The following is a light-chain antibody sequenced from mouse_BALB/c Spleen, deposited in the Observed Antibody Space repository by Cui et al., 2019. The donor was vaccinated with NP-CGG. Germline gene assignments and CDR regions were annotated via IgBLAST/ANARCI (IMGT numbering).Light chain of an antibody. CDR3: ALWYSNHWV. CDR1: TGAVTTSNY. J-gene: IGLJ1*01. V-gene: IGLV1*01. Sequence: QALLTLKSALTTSPGETVTLTCRSSTGAVTTSNYANWVQEKPDHLFTGLIGGTNNRAPGVPARFSGSLIGDKAALTITGAQTEDEAIYFCALWYSNHWVFGGGTKLTVL. CDR2: GTN.